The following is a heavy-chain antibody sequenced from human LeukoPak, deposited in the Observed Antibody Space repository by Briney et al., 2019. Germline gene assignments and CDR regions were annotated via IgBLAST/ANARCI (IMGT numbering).Heavy chain of an antibody. V-gene: IGHV3-23*01. CDR3: ARLSWDAFDI. D-gene: IGHD2/OR15-2a*01. Sequence: GGSLRLSCAASGFTFSSYAMSWVRQAPGKGLEWVSAISGSGGSTYYADSVKGRFIISRDNAKNSLYLQMNSLRAEDTAVYYCARLSWDAFDIWGQGTVVTVSS. J-gene: IGHJ3*02. CDR2: ISGSGGST. CDR1: GFTFSSYA.